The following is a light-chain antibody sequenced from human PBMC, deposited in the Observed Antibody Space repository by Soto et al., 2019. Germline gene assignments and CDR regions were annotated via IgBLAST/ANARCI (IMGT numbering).Light chain of an antibody. CDR1: STDVGDSNH. CDR3: NSQTTSGIRV. J-gene: IGLJ1*01. CDR2: EVS. Sequence: QSALTQPASVSGSPGQSITISCTGTSTDVGDSNHVSWYQQHPGKAPKLIIYEVSYRPSGVSNRFSGSKSAYTASLTISGRQADDEADYYCNSQTTSGIRVFGTGTKVTVL. V-gene: IGLV2-14*01.